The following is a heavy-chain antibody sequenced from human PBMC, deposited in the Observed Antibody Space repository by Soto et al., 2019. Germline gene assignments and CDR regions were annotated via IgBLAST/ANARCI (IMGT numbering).Heavy chain of an antibody. CDR2: IYSAGNT. CDR1: GFTVSSNY. CDR3: ARVIMDV. V-gene: IGHV3-66*01. J-gene: IGHJ6*02. Sequence: PGGSLRLSCAASGFTVSSNYMSWVRQAPGKGLEWISIIYSAGNTYYADSVKGRFTISRDNSKNTLYLQMNSLGAEDTAVYYCARVIMDVWGQGTTVTVS.